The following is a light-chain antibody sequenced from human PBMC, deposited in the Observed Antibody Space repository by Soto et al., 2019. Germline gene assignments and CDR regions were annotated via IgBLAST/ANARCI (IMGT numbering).Light chain of an antibody. CDR1: QSVSSY. Sequence: EIVMPQSPATLSVSLGERVTLSCRASQSVSSYLAWYQQKPGQAPRLLISDAATRATDIPDRFSGSGSGTDFTLTISSLQSTDLAVYYCLQYSTWPPLYTFGQGTKLEIK. CDR2: DAA. V-gene: IGKV3-15*01. CDR3: LQYSTWPPLYT. J-gene: IGKJ2*01.